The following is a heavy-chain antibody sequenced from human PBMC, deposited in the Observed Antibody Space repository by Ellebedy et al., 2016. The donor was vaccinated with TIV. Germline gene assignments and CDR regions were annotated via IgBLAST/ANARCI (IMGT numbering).Heavy chain of an antibody. V-gene: IGHV4-31*03. CDR1: GASIDSGGYY. J-gene: IGHJ3*02. CDR2: IYYSGRT. D-gene: IGHD4-17*01. CDR3: ARDANDYGIDAFDI. Sequence: SETLSLTCRVSGASIDSGGYYWNWIRHHPGTGLEWIGYIYYSGRTKYNPSLKSRVSMSVDPSKTQFSLRLTSVTAADTAVYFCARDANDYGIDAFDIWGHGTMVTVSA.